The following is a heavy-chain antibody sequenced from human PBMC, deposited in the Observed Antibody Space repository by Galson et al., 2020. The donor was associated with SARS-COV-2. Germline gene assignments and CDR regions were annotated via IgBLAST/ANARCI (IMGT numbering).Heavy chain of an antibody. CDR3: STFSFGETWEANYYYRYGLDV. D-gene: IGHD3-10*01. Sequence: GGSLRLSCAASGFTFSGSDIHWVRQASGKGLEWVARLRSKNNNYATAYAASVKGRFIISRDDSKNTAFLQMNSLKTEDTAIYYCSTFSFGETWEANYYYRYGLDVWGQGTTVTVSS. J-gene: IGHJ6*02. CDR1: GFTFSGSD. CDR2: LRSKNNNYAT. V-gene: IGHV3-73*01.